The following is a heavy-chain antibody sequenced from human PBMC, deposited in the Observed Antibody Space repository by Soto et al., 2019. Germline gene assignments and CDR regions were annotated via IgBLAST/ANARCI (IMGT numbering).Heavy chain of an antibody. J-gene: IGHJ3*02. CDR3: ARYPYTSYCSDGSCSYDAFDI. CDR1: GYSFTSYD. D-gene: IGHD2-15*01. CDR2: MNPNSGNT. Sequence: QVQMVQSGAEVKKPGASVKVSCRASGYSFTSYDGNWVRQATGQGLEWMGWMNPNSGNTAFAQKFQGRVTMTRDTPISTAYMELSGLRSEDTAVYYCARYPYTSYCSDGSCSYDAFDIWGKGTVVTVSS. V-gene: IGHV1-8*01.